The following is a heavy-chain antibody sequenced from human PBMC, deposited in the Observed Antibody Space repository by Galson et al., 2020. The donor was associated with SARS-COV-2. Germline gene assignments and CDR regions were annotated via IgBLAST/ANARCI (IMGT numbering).Heavy chain of an antibody. CDR2: ISGSGGST. V-gene: IGHV3-23*01. CDR3: AKNRLAKPSSYFDL. J-gene: IGHJ2*01. Sequence: PGGSLRLSCVASGFTFSSYAMSWARQAPGQGLEWVPAISGSGGSTYYADSVKGRFTISRDNSKNTLYLQMNSLRAEDTAVYYCAKNRLAKPSSYFDLWGRGTLVTVSS. D-gene: IGHD3-22*01. CDR1: GFTFSSYA.